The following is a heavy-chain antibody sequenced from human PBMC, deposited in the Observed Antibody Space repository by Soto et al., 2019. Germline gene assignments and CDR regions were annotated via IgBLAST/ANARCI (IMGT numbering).Heavy chain of an antibody. CDR3: AKDIALVRGVIIDLDV. V-gene: IGHV3-30*18. CDR2: ISYDGETK. D-gene: IGHD3-10*01. CDR1: GFTFTNYG. Sequence: QVQLVESGGGVVQPGRSLRLSCAASGFTFTNYGMHWVRQAPGKGLEWVTVISYDGETKHYADSVKGRFTISRDNFKNTLYLQMNSLRPEDTAVYYCAKDIALVRGVIIDLDVWGQGTTVTVSS. J-gene: IGHJ6*02.